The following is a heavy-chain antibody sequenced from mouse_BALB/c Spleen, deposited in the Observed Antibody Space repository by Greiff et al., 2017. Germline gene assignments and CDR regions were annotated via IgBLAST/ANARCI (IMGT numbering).Heavy chain of an antibody. CDR1: GYSITSDYA. CDR3: ARYDYGNAWFAY. Sequence: EVKLMESGPGLVKPSQSLSLTCTVTGYSITSDYAWNWIRQFPGNKLEWMGYISYSGSTSYNPSLKSRISITRDTSKNQFFLQLNSVTTEDTATYYCARYDYGNAWFAYWGQGTLVTVSA. CDR2: ISYSGST. V-gene: IGHV3-2*02. D-gene: IGHD2-1*01. J-gene: IGHJ3*01.